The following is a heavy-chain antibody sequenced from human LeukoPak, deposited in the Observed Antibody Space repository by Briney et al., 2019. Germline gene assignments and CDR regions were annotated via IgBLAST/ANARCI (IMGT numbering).Heavy chain of an antibody. V-gene: IGHV3-74*01. CDR1: GFTFSNYW. CDR3: AQVNVGVAY. D-gene: IGHD1-26*01. Sequence: GGSLRLSCAASGFTFSNYWMHWVRHVPGKGLVWVSRINSDGSSTNYADSVKGRFTISRDNAKNTLYLQTNSLRAEDTAVYYCAQVNVGVAYWGQGTLVTVSS. J-gene: IGHJ4*02. CDR2: INSDGSST.